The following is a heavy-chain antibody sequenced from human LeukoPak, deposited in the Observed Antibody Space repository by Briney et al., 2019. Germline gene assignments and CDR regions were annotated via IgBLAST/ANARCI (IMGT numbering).Heavy chain of an antibody. Sequence: ASVKVSCKASGCTFTSYDINWVRQATGQGLEWMGWMNPNSGNTGYAQKFQGRVTMTEDTSTDTAYMELSSLRSEDTAVYYCALSSGFAFDIWGQGTMVTVSS. CDR3: ALSSGFAFDI. CDR2: MNPNSGNT. V-gene: IGHV1-8*01. D-gene: IGHD6-19*01. J-gene: IGHJ3*02. CDR1: GCTFTSYD.